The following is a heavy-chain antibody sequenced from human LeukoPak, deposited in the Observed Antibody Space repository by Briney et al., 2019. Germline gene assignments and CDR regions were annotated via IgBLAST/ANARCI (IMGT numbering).Heavy chain of an antibody. Sequence: SETLSLTCTVSGGSITTYYWSWIRQPPGKGLEWIGYIYNSGSTNYNPSLKSRVTISVDTSKNHFSLKLSSVTAADTAVYYCAGGNSEPHYWGQGALVTVSS. J-gene: IGHJ4*02. CDR3: AGGNSEPHY. CDR2: IYNSGST. V-gene: IGHV4-59*01. CDR1: GGSITTYY. D-gene: IGHD1-14*01.